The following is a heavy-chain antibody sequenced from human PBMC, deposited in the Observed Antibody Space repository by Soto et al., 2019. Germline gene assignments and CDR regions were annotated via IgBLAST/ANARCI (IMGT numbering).Heavy chain of an antibody. Sequence: GGSLRLSCAASGFTFSSYAMSWVRQAPGKGLEWVSAISGSGGSTYYADSVKGRFTISRDNSKNTLYLQMNSLRAEDTAVYYCARDGYSSGWSYLNYYYYYGMDVWGQGTTVTVSS. V-gene: IGHV3-23*01. CDR1: GFTFSSYA. J-gene: IGHJ6*02. D-gene: IGHD6-19*01. CDR2: ISGSGGST. CDR3: ARDGYSSGWSYLNYYYYYGMDV.